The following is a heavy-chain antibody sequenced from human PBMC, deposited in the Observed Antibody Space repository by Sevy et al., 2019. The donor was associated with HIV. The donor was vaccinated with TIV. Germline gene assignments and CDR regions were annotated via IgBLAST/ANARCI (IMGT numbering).Heavy chain of an antibody. Sequence: GGSLRLSCAASGFTFSSYSMNWVRQAPGKGLEWVSSISSSSYIYYADSVKGRFTISRDNAKNSLYLQMNSLRDEDTAVYYCARGADDFWGGYQVDYWGQGTLVTVSS. CDR3: ARGADDFWGGYQVDY. CDR2: ISSSSYI. V-gene: IGHV3-21*01. J-gene: IGHJ4*02. CDR1: GFTFSSYS. D-gene: IGHD3-3*01.